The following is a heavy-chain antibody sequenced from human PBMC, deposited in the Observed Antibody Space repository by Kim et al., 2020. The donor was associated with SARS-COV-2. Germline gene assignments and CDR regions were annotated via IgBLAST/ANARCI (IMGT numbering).Heavy chain of an antibody. CDR3: ARDFFWSGYYQGDY. D-gene: IGHD3-3*01. CDR2: IKQDGSEK. J-gene: IGHJ4*02. Sequence: GGSLRLSCAASGFTFSSYWMSWVRQAPGKGLEWVANIKQDGSEKYYVDSVKGRFTISRDNAKNSLYLQMNSLRAEDTAVYYCARDFFWSGYYQGDYWGQGTLVTVSS. V-gene: IGHV3-7*01. CDR1: GFTFSSYW.